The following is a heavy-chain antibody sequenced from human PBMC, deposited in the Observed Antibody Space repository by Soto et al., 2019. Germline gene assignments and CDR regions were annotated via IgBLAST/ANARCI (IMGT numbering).Heavy chain of an antibody. Sequence: PGVSLRLSCTASGFTFGDYAMNWFRQAPGKGLEWIGFIKSRAYGGTTEYAASVKGRFTISRDDSKSIAYLQMNSLKTEDTAVYYCARDFPRRIAAAGTSYWGQGTLVPVSS. CDR3: ARDFPRRIAAAGTSY. CDR1: GFTFGDYA. J-gene: IGHJ4*02. CDR2: IKSRAYGGTT. V-gene: IGHV3-49*03. D-gene: IGHD6-13*01.